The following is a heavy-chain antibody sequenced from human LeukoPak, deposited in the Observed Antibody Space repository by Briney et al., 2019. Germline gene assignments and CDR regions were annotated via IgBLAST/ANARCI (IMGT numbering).Heavy chain of an antibody. V-gene: IGHV3-23*01. D-gene: IGHD3-22*01. CDR3: AKDISHYYDSSGYTDY. Sequence: GGSLRLSCAASGFTFSSYAMSWVRQAPGKGLEWVSAISGSGGSTYYADSVKGRFTISRDNSKNTLYLQMNSLRAEDTAVYYCAKDISHYYDSSGYTDYWGQGTLVTVSS. CDR1: GFTFSSYA. CDR2: ISGSGGST. J-gene: IGHJ4*02.